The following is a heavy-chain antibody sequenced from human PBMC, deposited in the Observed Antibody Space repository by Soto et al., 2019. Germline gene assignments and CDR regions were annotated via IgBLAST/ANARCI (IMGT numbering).Heavy chain of an antibody. D-gene: IGHD2-15*01. V-gene: IGHV4-4*02. Sequence: ASETLSLTCAVSSGSISSSNWWSWVRQPPGKGLEWNGEIYHNGSTNYNPTLKSRDTISVDKSKNQFSLKLSSVTAADTAVYYCARVLLGYCSGGSCYLSGYYYYYMDVWGKGTTVTVSS. CDR1: SGSISSSNW. CDR2: IYHNGST. CDR3: ARVLLGYCSGGSCYLSGYYYYYMDV. J-gene: IGHJ6*03.